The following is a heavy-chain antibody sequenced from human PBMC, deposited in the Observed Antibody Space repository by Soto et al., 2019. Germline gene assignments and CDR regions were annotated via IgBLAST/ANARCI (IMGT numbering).Heavy chain of an antibody. CDR1: GGSISSSSYY. CDR3: ATIIREWLVLDY. CDR2: IYYSGST. V-gene: IGHV4-39*01. J-gene: IGHJ4*02. D-gene: IGHD6-19*01. Sequence: PSETLSLTCSVSGGSISSSSYYWGWIRQPPGKGLEWIGSIYYSGSTYYNPSLKSRVTISVDTSKNQFSLKLSSVTAADTAVYYCATIIREWLVLDYWGQGTLVTVS.